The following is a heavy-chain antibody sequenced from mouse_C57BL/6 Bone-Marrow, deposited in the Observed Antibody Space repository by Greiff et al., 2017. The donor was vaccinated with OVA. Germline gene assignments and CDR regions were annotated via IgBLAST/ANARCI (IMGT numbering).Heavy chain of an antibody. CDR2: IYPGNSDT. D-gene: IGHD2-3*01. Sequence: VQLQQSGTVLARPGASVKMSCKTSGYTFTSYWMHWVKQRPGQGLEWIGAIYPGNSDTSYNQKFKGKAKLTAVTSASTAYMELSSLTNEDSAVYYCTRWFYDGYHWYFDVWGTGTTVTVSS. V-gene: IGHV1-5*01. CDR3: TRWFYDGYHWYFDV. CDR1: GYTFTSYW. J-gene: IGHJ1*03.